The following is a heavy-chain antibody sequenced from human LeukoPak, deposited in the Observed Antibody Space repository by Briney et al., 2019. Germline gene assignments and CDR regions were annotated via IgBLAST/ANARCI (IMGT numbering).Heavy chain of an antibody. CDR3: AKLQYYYGSGSYYKDAFDI. J-gene: IGHJ3*02. CDR1: GFTFSSYA. V-gene: IGHV3-23*01. D-gene: IGHD3-10*01. Sequence: GGSLRLSCAASGFTFSSYAMSWVRQAPGKGLEWVSAISGSGGSTYYADSVKGRFTISRDNSKNTLYLQMNSLRAEDTAVYYCAKLQYYYGSGSYYKDAFDIWGQGTMVTVSS. CDR2: ISGSGGST.